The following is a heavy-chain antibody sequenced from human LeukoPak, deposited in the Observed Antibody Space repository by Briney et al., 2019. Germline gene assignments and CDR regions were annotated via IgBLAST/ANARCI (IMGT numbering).Heavy chain of an antibody. Sequence: PGGSLRLSCVASGFTFSSYWMSWVRQAPGKGLEWVANIKQDGSEKYYVDSVKGRFTISRDNAKNSLYLQMNSLRAEDTAVYYCARDGESVGFDYWGQGTLVTVSS. CDR1: GFTFSSYW. J-gene: IGHJ4*02. D-gene: IGHD3-10*01. CDR2: IKQDGSEK. CDR3: ARDGESVGFDY. V-gene: IGHV3-7*01.